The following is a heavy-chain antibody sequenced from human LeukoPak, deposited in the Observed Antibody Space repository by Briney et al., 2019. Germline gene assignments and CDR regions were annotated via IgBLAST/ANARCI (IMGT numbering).Heavy chain of an antibody. J-gene: IGHJ6*03. V-gene: IGHV3-48*01. CDR1: GFTFSSYS. Sequence: GGSLRLSCAASGFTFSSYSMNWVRQAPGKGLEWVSYISSSSSTIYYADSVKGRFTISRDNAKNSLYLQMNSLRAEDTAVYYCVRAWVVTAISYYYMDVWGKGPTVTVSS. D-gene: IGHD2-21*02. CDR2: ISSSSSTI. CDR3: VRAWVVTAISYYYMDV.